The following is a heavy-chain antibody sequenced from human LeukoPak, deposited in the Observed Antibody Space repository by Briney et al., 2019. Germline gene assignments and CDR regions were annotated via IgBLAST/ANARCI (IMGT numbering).Heavy chain of an antibody. Sequence: SETLSLTCAVCGGSFSGYYWSWIRQPPGKGLEWIGEINHSGSTNYNPSLKSRVTISVDTSKNQFSLKLSSVTAADTAVYYCARLTGYSNYGRFDYWGQGTLVTVSS. CDR3: ARLTGYSNYGRFDY. V-gene: IGHV4-34*01. CDR1: GGSFSGYY. CDR2: INHSGST. D-gene: IGHD4-11*01. J-gene: IGHJ4*02.